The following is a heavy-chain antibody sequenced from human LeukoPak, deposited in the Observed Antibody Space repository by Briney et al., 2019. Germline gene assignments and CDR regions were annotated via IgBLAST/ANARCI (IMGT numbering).Heavy chain of an antibody. CDR2: IDSSNSPI. CDR3: ARDRCSGGSRYFDY. Sequence: GGSLRLSCAASGLTFSTYNMNWVRQAPGKGLEWVSYIDSSNSPIYYADSVKGRFTISRDNGKNSLYLQMNSLRDEDTAVYYCARDRCSGGSRYFDYWGQGTLVTVSS. V-gene: IGHV3-48*02. J-gene: IGHJ4*02. D-gene: IGHD2-15*01. CDR1: GLTFSTYN.